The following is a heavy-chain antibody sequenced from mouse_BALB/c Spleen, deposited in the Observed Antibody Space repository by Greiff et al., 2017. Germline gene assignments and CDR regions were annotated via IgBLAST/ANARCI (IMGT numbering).Heavy chain of an antibody. D-gene: IGHD3-1*01. Sequence: VQLQQSGPGLVQPSQSLSITCTVSGFSLTSYGVHWVRQSPGKGLEWLGVIWSGGSTDYNAAFISRLSISKDNSKSQVFFKMNSLQANDTAIYYCARIGGDFDVWGAGTTVTVSS. CDR1: GFSLTSYG. CDR2: IWSGGST. J-gene: IGHJ1*01. CDR3: ARIGGDFDV. V-gene: IGHV2-2*02.